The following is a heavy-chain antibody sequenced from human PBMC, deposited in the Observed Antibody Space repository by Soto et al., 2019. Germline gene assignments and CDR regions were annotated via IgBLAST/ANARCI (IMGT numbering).Heavy chain of an antibody. Sequence: ASVKVSCKASGGTFSSYSISWVRQAPGQGLEWMGGIIPIFGTANYAQKFQGRVTITADESTSTAYMELSSLRSEDTAVYYCARDDAYSGSYRYWGQGTLVTVSS. V-gene: IGHV1-69*13. D-gene: IGHD1-26*01. CDR3: ARDDAYSGSYRY. J-gene: IGHJ4*02. CDR1: GGTFSSYS. CDR2: IIPIFGTA.